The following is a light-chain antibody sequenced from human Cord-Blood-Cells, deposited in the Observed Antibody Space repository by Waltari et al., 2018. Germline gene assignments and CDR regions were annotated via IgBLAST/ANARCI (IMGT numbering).Light chain of an antibody. Sequence: QSALTQPASVAGSPGQSITISCTGTSSDVGGYSYVSWYQQHPGKAPKLRIDEVSKRHSGVANRFSGSKSGNTASLTISGLQAEDEADYYCSSYTSSSTYVFGSGTKVTVL. CDR1: SSDVGGYSY. J-gene: IGLJ1*01. CDR3: SSYTSSSTYV. V-gene: IGLV2-14*01. CDR2: EVS.